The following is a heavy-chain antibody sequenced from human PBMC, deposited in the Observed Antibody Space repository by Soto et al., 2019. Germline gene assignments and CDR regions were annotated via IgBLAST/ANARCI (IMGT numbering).Heavy chain of an antibody. Sequence: GGSLRLSCAASGFTLSSYWMHWVRQVPGSGPVWVSRINSDGSTTSYADSVKGRFTISRDNAKNTVYLQMNSLRAEDTAVYYCARQRHFGDYSVYWYFDLWGRGTLVTVSS. J-gene: IGHJ2*01. D-gene: IGHD4-17*01. CDR2: INSDGSTT. CDR3: ARQRHFGDYSVYWYFDL. CDR1: GFTLSSYW. V-gene: IGHV3-74*01.